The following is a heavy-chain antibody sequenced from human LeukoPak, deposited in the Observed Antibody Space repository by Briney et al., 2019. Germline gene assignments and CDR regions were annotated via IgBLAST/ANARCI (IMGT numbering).Heavy chain of an antibody. CDR2: INPSGGST. V-gene: IGHV1-46*01. CDR1: GYTFTSYA. CDR3: AAYSSSSLYFDY. J-gene: IGHJ4*02. Sequence: ASVKVSCKASGYTFTSYAMHWVRQAPGQGLEWMGIINPSGGSTSYAQKFQGRVTMTRDTSTSTVYMELSSLRSEDTAVYYCAAYSSSSLYFDYWGQGTLVTVSS. D-gene: IGHD6-6*01.